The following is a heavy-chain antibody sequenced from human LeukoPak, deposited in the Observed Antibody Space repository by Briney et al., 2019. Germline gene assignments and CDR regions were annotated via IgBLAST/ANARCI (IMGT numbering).Heavy chain of an antibody. CDR2: ISAYNGNT. J-gene: IGHJ4*02. CDR3: ARGYYDILTGYSFYYFDY. V-gene: IGHV1-18*01. D-gene: IGHD3-9*01. CDR1: GYTFTSYG. Sequence: ASVKVSCKASGYTFTSYGISWVRQAPGQGLEWMGWISAYNGNTNYAQKLQGRVTMTTDTSTSTAYMELRSLRSDDTAVYYCARGYYDILTGYSFYYFDYWGQGTLVTASS.